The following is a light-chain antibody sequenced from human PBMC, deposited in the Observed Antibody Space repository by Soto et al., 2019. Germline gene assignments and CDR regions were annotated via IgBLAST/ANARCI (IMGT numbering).Light chain of an antibody. Sequence: QSALTQPASVSGSPGQSITISCTGTSSDVGGYNYVSWYQQHPGKAPKLMIYEVNNRPSGVSNRFSGSKSGNTASLTISGLQAEDEADYYCSSYTSSSTLVVFGGGTKLT. V-gene: IGLV2-14*01. CDR2: EVN. CDR1: SSDVGGYNY. J-gene: IGLJ2*01. CDR3: SSYTSSSTLVV.